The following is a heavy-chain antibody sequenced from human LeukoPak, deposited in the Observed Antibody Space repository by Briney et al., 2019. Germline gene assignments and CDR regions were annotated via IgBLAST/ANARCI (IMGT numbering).Heavy chain of an antibody. CDR2: IYYSGST. Sequence: PSETLSLTCSVSGGSISTYYWNWIRQPPGKGLEWIGHIYYSGSTNSNPSLKSRVSMSVDTSKNQFSLNLSSVTAADTAIYYCARDRGGSSWSNDAFDIWGQGTPVTVSS. J-gene: IGHJ3*02. CDR1: GGSISTYY. CDR3: ARDRGGSSWSNDAFDI. V-gene: IGHV4-59*01. D-gene: IGHD6-13*01.